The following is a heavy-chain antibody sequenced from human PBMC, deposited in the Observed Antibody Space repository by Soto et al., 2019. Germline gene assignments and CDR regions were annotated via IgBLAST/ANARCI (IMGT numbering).Heavy chain of an antibody. CDR3: TTKTGIAVTGSDY. D-gene: IGHD6-19*01. CDR1: SFTFRNAW. V-gene: IGHV3-15*07. CDR2: IRGRTEGGTT. J-gene: IGHJ4*02. Sequence: VGSLRLSCAASSFTFRNAWMHWVRQAPGKGLEWVGLIRGRTEGGTTDYAAPVKGRSAISRDESKNTLSLQMNSLKTEDTAVYYCTTKTGIAVTGSDYWGQGTLVNVSS.